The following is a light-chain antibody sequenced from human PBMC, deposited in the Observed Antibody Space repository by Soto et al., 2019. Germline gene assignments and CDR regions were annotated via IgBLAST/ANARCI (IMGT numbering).Light chain of an antibody. CDR1: SSDVGSYDL. CDR3: CSYAGSTTYV. V-gene: IGLV2-23*02. J-gene: IGLJ1*01. CDR2: DVS. Sequence: QSALTQPASVSGSPRQSITISCTGTSSDVGSYDLVSWYQQHPGKAPKLIIYDVSKRPSGVSSRFSGSKSGNTASLTISGLQAEDEADYYCCSYAGSTTYVFGTGTKVPS.